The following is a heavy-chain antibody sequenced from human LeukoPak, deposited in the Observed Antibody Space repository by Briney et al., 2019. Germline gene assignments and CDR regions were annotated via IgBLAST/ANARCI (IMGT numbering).Heavy chain of an antibody. CDR1: GFTVSSNS. J-gene: IGHJ5*02. CDR3: ARVAGWHWFDP. Sequence: PGGSLRLSCTVSGFTVSSNSMSWVRQAPGKGLEWVSSIRPSGDNTYYGDSVKGRSTISRDNSKNTVYLQMNNMRVDDTAVYYCARVAGWHWFDPWGQGTLVTVSS. CDR2: IRPSGDNT. V-gene: IGHV3-23*01. D-gene: IGHD6-19*01.